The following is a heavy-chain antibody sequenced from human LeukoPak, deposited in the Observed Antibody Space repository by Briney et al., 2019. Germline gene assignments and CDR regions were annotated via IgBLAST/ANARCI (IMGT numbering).Heavy chain of an antibody. Sequence: SETLSLTCTVSGGSISTFYWTWIRQPPGKGLEWIGYIFYSGSTNYNPSLKSRVTISVDTSKNQFSLRLSSVTAADTAVYYCARSPTLYYYYMDVWGKGTTVTVSS. V-gene: IGHV4-59*01. CDR3: ARSPTLYYYYMDV. J-gene: IGHJ6*03. CDR2: IFYSGST. CDR1: GGSISTFY.